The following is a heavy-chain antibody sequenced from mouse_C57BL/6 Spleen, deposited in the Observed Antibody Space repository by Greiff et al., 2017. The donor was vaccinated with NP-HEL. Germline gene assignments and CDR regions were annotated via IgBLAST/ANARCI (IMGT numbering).Heavy chain of an antibody. Sequence: EVMLVESGEGLVKPGGSLKLSCAASGFTFSSYAMSWVRQTPEKRLEWVAYISSGGDYIYYADTVKGRFTISRDNARNTLYLQMSSLKSEDTAMYYCTREDVYYYGSSWGYFDVWGTGTTVTVSS. CDR3: TREDVYYYGSSWGYFDV. D-gene: IGHD1-1*01. J-gene: IGHJ1*03. V-gene: IGHV5-9-1*02. CDR1: GFTFSSYA. CDR2: ISSGGDYI.